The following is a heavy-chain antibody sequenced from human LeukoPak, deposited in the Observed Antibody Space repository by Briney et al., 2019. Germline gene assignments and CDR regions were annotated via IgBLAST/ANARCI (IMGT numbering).Heavy chain of an antibody. CDR2: IYTSGST. CDR1: GGSISSYY. V-gene: IGHV4-4*07. J-gene: IGHJ4*02. CDR3: ARVAYYYGSGSYEDYYFDY. D-gene: IGHD3-10*01. Sequence: SETLSLTCTVSGGSISSYYWSWIRRPAGKGLEWIGRIYTSGSTNYNPSLKSRVTMSVDTSKNQFSLKLSSVTAADTAVYYCARVAYYYGSGSYEDYYFDYWGQGTLVTVSS.